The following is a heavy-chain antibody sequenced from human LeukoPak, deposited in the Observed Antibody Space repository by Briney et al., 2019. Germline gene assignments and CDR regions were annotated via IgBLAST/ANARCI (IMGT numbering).Heavy chain of an antibody. CDR1: GFTFNTYE. V-gene: IGHV3-48*03. Sequence: GGSLRLACAASGFTFNTYEMNRVRQAPGKGLEWVSYISSSGGTNFYADSVKGRFTISRDNAKNSLYLQINSLRAEDTAIYYCARATYSGSYFGLWGRGTLVTVSS. CDR3: ARATYSGSYFGL. J-gene: IGHJ5*02. CDR2: ISSSGGTN. D-gene: IGHD1-26*01.